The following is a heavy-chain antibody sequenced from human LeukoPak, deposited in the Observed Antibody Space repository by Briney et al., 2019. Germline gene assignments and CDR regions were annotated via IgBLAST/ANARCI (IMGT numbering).Heavy chain of an antibody. J-gene: IGHJ5*02. CDR3: ARVSTSGYRDWLDP. Sequence: ASVTVSFKASGYTFPDYYIHWVRQAPGQGLEWMGWIYPKSGGTNSAQKFQGRVTMTRDTSISTAYMEPSRLKFDDTAVYYCARVSTSGYRDWLDPWGQGTLVTVSS. V-gene: IGHV1-2*02. CDR2: IYPKSGGT. D-gene: IGHD3-9*01. CDR1: GYTFPDYY.